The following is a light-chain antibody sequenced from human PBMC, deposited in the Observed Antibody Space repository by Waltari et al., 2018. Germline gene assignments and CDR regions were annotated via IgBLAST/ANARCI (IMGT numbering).Light chain of an antibody. Sequence: EIVLTQSPATLSLSPGERATLPCRASQSVDSYLAWYQQKPGQAPRLLIYDASDRAAGIPARFSGSGSGTDFTLTIDSLEPEDFAVYYCQQRRSSPQTFGPGTRVDIK. V-gene: IGKV3-11*01. CDR2: DAS. J-gene: IGKJ3*01. CDR3: QQRRSSPQT. CDR1: QSVDSY.